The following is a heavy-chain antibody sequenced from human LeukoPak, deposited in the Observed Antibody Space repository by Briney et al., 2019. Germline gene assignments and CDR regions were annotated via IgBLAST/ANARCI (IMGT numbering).Heavy chain of an antibody. CDR1: GFTFSSYS. CDR3: ARDYDYVWGTDAFDI. CDR2: ISSSSSYI. Sequence: GGSLRLSCAASGFTFSSYSMNWVRQAPGKGLEWVSSISSSSSYIYYADSVKGRFTISRDNAKNSLYLQMNSLRAADTAVYYCARDYDYVWGTDAFDIWGQGTMVTVSS. J-gene: IGHJ3*02. D-gene: IGHD3-16*01. V-gene: IGHV3-21*01.